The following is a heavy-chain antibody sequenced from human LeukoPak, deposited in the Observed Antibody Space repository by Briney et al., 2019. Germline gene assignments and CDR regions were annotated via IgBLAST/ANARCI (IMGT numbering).Heavy chain of an antibody. Sequence: AGGSLRLSCAASGFTFSSYAMSWVRQAPGKGLEWVAVISYDASTKYYADSVKGRFTISRDNSKSTLYLQMSSLKAEDTAVYYCAKESGIRSYGAYFPHWGQGTLVTVSS. CDR2: ISYDASTK. D-gene: IGHD4-17*01. CDR1: GFTFSSYA. J-gene: IGHJ1*01. CDR3: AKESGIRSYGAYFPH. V-gene: IGHV3-30*18.